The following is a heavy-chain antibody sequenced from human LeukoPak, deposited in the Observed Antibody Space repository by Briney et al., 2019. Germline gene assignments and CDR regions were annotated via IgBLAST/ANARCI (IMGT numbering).Heavy chain of an antibody. J-gene: IGHJ4*02. V-gene: IGHV3-30*18. CDR1: GFTFSSYG. D-gene: IGHD3-16*02. CDR2: ISYDGSNK. Sequence: PGRSLRLSCAASGFTFSSYGMHWVRQAPGKGLEWVAVISYDGSNKYYADSVKGRFTISRDNSKNTLYLQMNSLRAEDTAVYYCAKAGAPYDYVWGSYRYTGLGYYFDYWGQGTLVTVSS. CDR3: AKAGAPYDYVWGSYRYTGLGYYFDY.